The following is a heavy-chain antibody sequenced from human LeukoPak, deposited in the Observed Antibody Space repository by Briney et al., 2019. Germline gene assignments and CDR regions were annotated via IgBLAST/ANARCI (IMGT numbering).Heavy chain of an antibody. CDR1: GGTFSSYA. J-gene: IGHJ3*02. CDR3: ARERSYGATDAFDI. V-gene: IGHV1-69*05. D-gene: IGHD5-18*01. Sequence: SVKVPCKASGGTFSSYAISWVRLAPGQGLEWMGGIIPIFGTANYAQKFQGRVTITTDESTSTAYMELSSLRSEDTAVYYCARERSYGATDAFDIWGQGTMVTVSS. CDR2: IIPIFGTA.